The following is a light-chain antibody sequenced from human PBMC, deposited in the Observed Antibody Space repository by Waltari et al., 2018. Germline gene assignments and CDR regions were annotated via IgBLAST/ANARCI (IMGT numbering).Light chain of an antibody. Sequence: SYELTQPPSVSVSPGQTARITCSGDALPKQYAYWYQRKPGQAPVLVIYKDSERPSGIPERFSGSSSGTTVTLTISGVQAEDEADYYCQSADSSGYVFGTGTKVTVL. CDR3: QSADSSGYV. V-gene: IGLV3-25*03. J-gene: IGLJ1*01. CDR1: ALPKQY. CDR2: KDS.